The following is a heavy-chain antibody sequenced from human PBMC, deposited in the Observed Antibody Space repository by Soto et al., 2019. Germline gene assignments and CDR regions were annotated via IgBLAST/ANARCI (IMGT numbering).Heavy chain of an antibody. Sequence: EVLLLGSGGGLVQPGGSLRLSCSASGFNFGSNSMAWVRQAPGKGLEYVASISDTSHRIFHADPLKGRFTISRDNCRNRLYLEMRSLRAEATALYYCRVLAEGKFDLWGQGALVIGSS. D-gene: IGHD6-19*01. J-gene: IGHJ5*02. CDR3: RVLAEGKFDL. CDR2: ISDTSHRI. CDR1: GFNFGSNS. V-gene: IGHV3-23*01.